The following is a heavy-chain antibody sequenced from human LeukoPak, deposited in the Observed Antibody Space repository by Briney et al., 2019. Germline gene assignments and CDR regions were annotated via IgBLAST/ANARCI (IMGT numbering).Heavy chain of an antibody. CDR1: GGSISSYY. J-gene: IGHJ5*02. CDR3: ARGLFSSSGP. Sequence: SETLSLTCTVSGGSISSYYWSWIRQPPGKGLEWIGYIYYSGSTNYNPSLKSRVTISVDTSKNQFSLKLSSVTAADTAVYYCARGLFSSSGPWGQGTLVTVSS. V-gene: IGHV4-59*01. D-gene: IGHD6-6*01. CDR2: IYYSGST.